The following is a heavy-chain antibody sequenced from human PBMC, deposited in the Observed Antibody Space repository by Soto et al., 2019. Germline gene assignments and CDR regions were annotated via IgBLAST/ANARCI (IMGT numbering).Heavy chain of an antibody. CDR2: ISPNNGNT. Sequence: GASVKVSCKASGYTFTSYGISWVRQAPGQGLEWMGWISPNNGNTNYAQKFQGRVTITTDKSTSTAYMELSSLRSEDTAVYYCARIPKGMYDILTGYQNYYMDVWGKGTTVTDSS. CDR3: ARIPKGMYDILTGYQNYYMDV. CDR1: GYTFTSYG. J-gene: IGHJ6*03. V-gene: IGHV1-18*01. D-gene: IGHD3-9*01.